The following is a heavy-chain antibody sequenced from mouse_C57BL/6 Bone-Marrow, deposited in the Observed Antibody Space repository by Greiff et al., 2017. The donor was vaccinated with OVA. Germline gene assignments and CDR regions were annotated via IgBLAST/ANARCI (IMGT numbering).Heavy chain of an antibody. J-gene: IGHJ1*03. CDR2: IYPGSGST. Sequence: QVQLKQPGAELVKPGASVKMSCKASGYTFTSYWITWVKQRPGQGLEWIGDIYPGSGSTNYNEKFKSKATLTVDTSSSTAYMQLSSLTSEDSAVYFCASYYDYGWYFDVWGTGTTVTVSS. CDR1: GYTFTSYW. V-gene: IGHV1-55*01. CDR3: ASYYDYGWYFDV. D-gene: IGHD2-4*01.